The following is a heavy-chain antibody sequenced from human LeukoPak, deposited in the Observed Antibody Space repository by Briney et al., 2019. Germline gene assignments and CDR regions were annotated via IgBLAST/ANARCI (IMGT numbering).Heavy chain of an antibody. CDR2: ISGSSSYI. J-gene: IGHJ4*02. D-gene: IGHD3-10*01. CDR1: GFTFSTYA. Sequence: PGGSLRLSCGASGFTFSTYAMSWVRQAPGKGLEWDSSISGSSSYIYYADSVKGRFTISRDNAKNSLYLQMNSLRAEDTAVYYCAKDIRAPGSFYYFDYWGQGTLVTVSS. CDR3: AKDIRAPGSFYYFDY. V-gene: IGHV3-21*04.